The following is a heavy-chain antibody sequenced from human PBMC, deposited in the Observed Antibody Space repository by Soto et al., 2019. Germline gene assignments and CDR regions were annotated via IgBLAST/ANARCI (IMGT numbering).Heavy chain of an antibody. CDR3: ARDSTYYDFWRGSMVY. CDR1: GGSISSGGYY. D-gene: IGHD3-3*01. V-gene: IGHV4-31*03. CDR2: ISYSGST. Sequence: QVQLQESGPGLVKPSQTLSLTCTVSGGSISSGGYYWSWIRQHPGEGLEGIGYISYSGSTYYNPSLKSRVTRSVDTSKNQFSLKLSSVTAADTAVYYCARDSTYYDFWRGSMVYWGQGTLVTFSS. J-gene: IGHJ4*02.